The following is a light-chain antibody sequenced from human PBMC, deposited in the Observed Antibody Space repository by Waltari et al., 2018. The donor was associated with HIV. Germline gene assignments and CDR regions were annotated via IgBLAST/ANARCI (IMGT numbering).Light chain of an antibody. CDR2: AAS. V-gene: IGKV1-39*01. J-gene: IGKJ4*01. Sequence: DIQMTQSPSSLSASVGDSVNITCRASQSISTYLNWYQQKPGKAPKLLIYAASSLQSGVPSRFSGSGSGTVFTLTINSLQPEDFATYYCQQSYSTPPELTFGGGTKVEIK. CDR3: QQSYSTPPELT. CDR1: QSISTY.